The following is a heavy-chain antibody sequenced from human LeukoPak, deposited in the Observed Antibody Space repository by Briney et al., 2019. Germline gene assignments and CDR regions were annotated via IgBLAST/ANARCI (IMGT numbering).Heavy chain of an antibody. Sequence: GASVTVSCKASGDTFSGYYMHWLRQAPGQGLEWMGWINPDSGITNYAQKFQGRVTMTRDTSIKTAYMELSRLRSDDTAVYYCARDLSSVSLWFDPWGQGTLVTVSS. D-gene: IGHD3-22*01. V-gene: IGHV1-2*02. CDR3: ARDLSSVSLWFDP. CDR1: GDTFSGYY. J-gene: IGHJ5*02. CDR2: INPDSGIT.